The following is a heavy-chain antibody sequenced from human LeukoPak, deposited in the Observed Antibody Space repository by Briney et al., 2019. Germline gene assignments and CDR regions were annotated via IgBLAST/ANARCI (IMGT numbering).Heavy chain of an antibody. CDR3: ARRATRDRYDSRPFDY. V-gene: IGHV4-61*02. D-gene: IGHD3-22*01. Sequence: SETLSLTCTVSGGSISSGSYYWSWIRQPAGKVLEWIGRIYTSGSTNYNPSLKSRVTISVDTSKNQFSLKLSSVTAADTAVYYCARRATRDRYDSRPFDYWGQGTLVTVSS. CDR2: IYTSGST. J-gene: IGHJ4*02. CDR1: GGSISSGSYY.